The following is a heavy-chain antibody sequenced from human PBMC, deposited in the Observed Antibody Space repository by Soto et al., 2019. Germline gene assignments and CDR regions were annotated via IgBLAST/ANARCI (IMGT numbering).Heavy chain of an antibody. CDR3: AKWVREPYYYYFFMDV. Sequence: QVQLVESGGGVVQPGRSLRLSCAASGFTFNDYGMHWIRQAPGKGLEWVAVLSYDGTNEFYGDSVKGRFTISRDNSKNPVYLQMNSLRAEDTAVYYCAKWVREPYYYYFFMDVWGKGTTVTVSS. V-gene: IGHV3-33*06. CDR2: LSYDGTNE. CDR1: GFTFNDYG. J-gene: IGHJ6*03. D-gene: IGHD3-16*01.